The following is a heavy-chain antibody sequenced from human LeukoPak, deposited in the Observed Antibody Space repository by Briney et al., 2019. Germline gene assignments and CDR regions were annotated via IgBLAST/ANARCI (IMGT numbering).Heavy chain of an antibody. J-gene: IGHJ3*02. CDR2: ISNSSSYI. CDR3: AREEVYYGSQKNDAFDI. V-gene: IGHV3-21*01. D-gene: IGHD3-10*01. Sequence: GGSLRLSCAASGFTFSSYSMNWVRQAPGKGLEWVSSISNSSSYIYYADSVKGRFTISRDNAKNSLYLQMNSLRAEDPAVYYCAREEVYYGSQKNDAFDIWGQGTMVTVSS. CDR1: GFTFSSYS.